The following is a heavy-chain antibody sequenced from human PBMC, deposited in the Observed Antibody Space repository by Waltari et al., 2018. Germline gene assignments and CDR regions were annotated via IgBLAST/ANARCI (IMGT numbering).Heavy chain of an antibody. J-gene: IGHJ4*02. CDR3: AREQSSGWYVN. V-gene: IGHV3-7*01. CDR2: IKDDGSEK. CDR1: GFPFSTYW. Sequence: EVHLVESGGGLVQPGGSLRLSCAASGFPFSTYWMTWVRQAPGKGLEWLANIKDDGSEKNYVDSVKGRFTISRDNAKNSLYLQMNSLRAEDTAVYYCAREQSSGWYVNWGQGTLVTVSS. D-gene: IGHD6-19*01.